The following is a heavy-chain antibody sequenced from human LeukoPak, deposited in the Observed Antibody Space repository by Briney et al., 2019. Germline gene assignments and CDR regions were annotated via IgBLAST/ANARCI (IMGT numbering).Heavy chain of an antibody. J-gene: IGHJ4*02. Sequence: PGGSLRLSCAASGLTFDDYGMSWVRQAPGKGLEWVSGINWNGGSTGYADSVKGRFTISRDNAKNSLYLQMNSLRAEDTALYYCARERAVAGTFNYFDYWGQGTLVTVSS. CDR3: ARERAVAGTFNYFDY. V-gene: IGHV3-20*04. CDR2: INWNGGST. CDR1: GLTFDDYG. D-gene: IGHD6-19*01.